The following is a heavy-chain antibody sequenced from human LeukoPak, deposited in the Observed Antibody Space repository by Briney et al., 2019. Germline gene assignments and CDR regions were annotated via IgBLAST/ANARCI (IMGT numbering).Heavy chain of an antibody. V-gene: IGHV3-53*01. CDR2: LYASGSA. J-gene: IGHJ6*02. CDR1: EFTVSSNY. Sequence: GGSLRLSCAASEFTVSSNYMSWVRQAPGKGLEWVSILYASGSAYYADSVKGRFTISRDNRKNLLHLQMNSLRPDDSAVYYCVKDLGSAITSALALDVWGQGTTVTVSS. D-gene: IGHD2-15*01. CDR3: VKDLGSAITSALALDV.